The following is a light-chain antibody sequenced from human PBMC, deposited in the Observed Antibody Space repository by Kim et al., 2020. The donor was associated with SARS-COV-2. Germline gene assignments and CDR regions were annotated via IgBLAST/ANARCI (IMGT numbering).Light chain of an antibody. V-gene: IGLV2-14*03. CDR3: SSYTTDNTHV. J-gene: IGLJ1*01. CDR1: TNDIGAFDS. CDR2: DVS. Sequence: GQSITISCTGTTNDIGAFDSVFWYQQHPGKAPKVMIYDVSDRPSGVSNRFTGSKSGNTASLTISGLQAEDEADYYCSSYTTDNTHVFGTGTKVTVL.